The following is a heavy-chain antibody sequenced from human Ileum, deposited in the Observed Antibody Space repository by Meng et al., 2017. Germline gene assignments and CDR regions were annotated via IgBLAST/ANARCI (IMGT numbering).Heavy chain of an antibody. J-gene: IGHJ4*02. Sequence: VHLEGWGRGWVRSSGTLSLTCAVSSGPISSNTYWRWVRQPTGKGLEWIGQISHSGSAYYNPSLKSRVTMSVDKSKSQFSLMLPSVTAADTAIYYCARHGGYYQDFWGQGTLVTASS. CDR2: ISHSGSA. D-gene: IGHD4-23*01. CDR3: ARHGGYYQDF. V-gene: IGHV4-4*02. CDR1: SGPISSNTY.